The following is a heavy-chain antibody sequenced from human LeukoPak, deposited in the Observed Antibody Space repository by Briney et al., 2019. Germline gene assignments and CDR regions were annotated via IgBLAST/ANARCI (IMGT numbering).Heavy chain of an antibody. CDR3: TRPTAVGATPRAFDI. D-gene: IGHD1-26*01. V-gene: IGHV3-48*03. J-gene: IGHJ3*02. Sequence: PGGSLRLSCAASGFTFSGYEMTGVGQAPGKGLEWVSYLISSGGTIYYADSVKGRFTISRDNAKSSLYLQMNSLRVEDTAVYYCTRPTAVGATPRAFDIWGQGTMVTVSS. CDR1: GFTFSGYE. CDR2: LISSGGTI.